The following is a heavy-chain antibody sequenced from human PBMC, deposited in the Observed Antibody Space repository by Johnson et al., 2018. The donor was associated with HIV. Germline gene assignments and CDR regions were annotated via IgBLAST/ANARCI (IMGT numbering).Heavy chain of an antibody. V-gene: IGHV3-30*03. CDR3: ARDRAPFYSSSSTPFDVFDI. CDR2: LSYDGGNK. D-gene: IGHD6-6*01. CDR1: GFTFSSYC. Sequence: VQLVESGGGVVPPGGSLRLSCAASGFTFSSYCMHWVRQAPGKGLEWVAVLSYDGGNKYYADSVKGRFTISRDNSKNTLYLLMNSLRAEDSAVYYCARDRAPFYSSSSTPFDVFDIWGQGTMVTVSS. J-gene: IGHJ3*02.